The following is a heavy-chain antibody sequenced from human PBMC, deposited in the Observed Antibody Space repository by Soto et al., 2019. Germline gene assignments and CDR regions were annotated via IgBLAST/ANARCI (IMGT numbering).Heavy chain of an antibody. CDR1: GFTFSSYA. J-gene: IGHJ4*02. CDR2: ISGSGGST. Sequence: HPGGSLRLSCAASGFTFSSYAMSWVRQAPGKGLEWVSAISGSGGSTYYADSVKGRFTISRDNSKNTLYLQMNSLRAEDTAVYYCAKVGRYCSGGSCYRLTFWGQGTLVTVSS. V-gene: IGHV3-23*01. CDR3: AKVGRYCSGGSCYRLTF. D-gene: IGHD2-15*01.